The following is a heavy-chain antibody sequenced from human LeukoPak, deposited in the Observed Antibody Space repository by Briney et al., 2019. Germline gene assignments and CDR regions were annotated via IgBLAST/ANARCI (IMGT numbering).Heavy chain of an antibody. J-gene: IGHJ4*02. Sequence: GGSLRLSCAASGFTFDDYAMHWVRQAPGKGLEWVSLISWDGGIIYYADSVKGRFTISRDNAKNSLYLQTNSLRAEDTAVYYCARAGQEWFGELGFDQWGQGTLVIVSS. CDR3: ARAGQEWFGELGFDQ. CDR1: GFTFDDYA. V-gene: IGHV3-43D*03. CDR2: ISWDGGII. D-gene: IGHD3-10*01.